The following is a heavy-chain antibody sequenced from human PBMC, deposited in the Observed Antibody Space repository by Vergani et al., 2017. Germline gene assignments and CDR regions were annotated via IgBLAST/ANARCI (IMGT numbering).Heavy chain of an antibody. D-gene: IGHD2-2*01. CDR1: GGSISSGGYS. V-gene: IGHV4-30-2*01. Sequence: QLQLQESGSGLVKPSQTLSLTCAVSGGSISSGGYSWSWIRQPPGKGLEWIGYIYHSGSTYYNPSLKSRVTISVDRSKNQFSLKLSSVTAADTAVYYCARGYCSSTSCFNWFDPWCQGTLVTVAS. CDR2: IYHSGST. CDR3: ARGYCSSTSCFNWFDP. J-gene: IGHJ5*02.